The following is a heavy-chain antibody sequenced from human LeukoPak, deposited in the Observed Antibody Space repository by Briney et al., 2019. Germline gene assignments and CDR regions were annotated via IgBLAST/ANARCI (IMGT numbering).Heavy chain of an antibody. CDR2: ITSSSSYI. CDR3: ARASSKQLAGYLPDGFDI. V-gene: IGHV3-21*01. CDR1: GFTFSSYS. D-gene: IGHD3-9*01. Sequence: GGSLRLSCAASGFTFSSYSMNWVRQAPGKGLEWVSSITSSSSYIYYADSVKGRFTISRDNAKNSLSLQINSLRADDAAVYYCARASSKQLAGYLPDGFDIWGQGTMVTVSS. J-gene: IGHJ3*02.